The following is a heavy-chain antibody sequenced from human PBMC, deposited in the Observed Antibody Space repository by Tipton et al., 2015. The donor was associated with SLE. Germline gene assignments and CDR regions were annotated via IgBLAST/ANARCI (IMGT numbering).Heavy chain of an antibody. Sequence: TLSLTCIVSGGSISSSSYYWGWIRQPPGKRLEWIGSIYYRGSTYYNPSLKSRVTISVDTSKTQFSLKLSSVTAADPAVYYCASESYMVGVFDTWGHGTMVTVSS. CDR3: ASESYMVGVFDT. CDR1: GGSISSSSYY. CDR2: IYYRGST. V-gene: IGHV4-39*07. J-gene: IGHJ3*02. D-gene: IGHD3-10*01.